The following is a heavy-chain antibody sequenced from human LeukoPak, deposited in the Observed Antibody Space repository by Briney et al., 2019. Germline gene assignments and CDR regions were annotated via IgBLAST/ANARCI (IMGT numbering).Heavy chain of an antibody. CDR1: GFTFSSYE. CDR2: IISSGSTI. J-gene: IGHJ4*02. V-gene: IGHV3-48*03. Sequence: PGGSLRLSCAASGFTFSSYEMNWVRQAPGKGLEWVSYIISSGSTIYYADSVKGRFTVSRDNAKNTLYLQMNSLRAEDTAVYYCARIGAIVARLPHYDYWGQGTLVTVSS. CDR3: ARIGAIVARLPHYDY. D-gene: IGHD5-12*01.